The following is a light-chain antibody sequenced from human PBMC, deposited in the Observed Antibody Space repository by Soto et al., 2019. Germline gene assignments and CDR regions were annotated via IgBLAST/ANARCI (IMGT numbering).Light chain of an antibody. J-gene: IGKJ1*01. Sequence: DIQMTQSPSSLSASVGDRVTITFRASQSISSYLNCYQQKPGKAPKLLIYAASSLQSGVPSRFSGSGSGTDFTLTISSLQPEDFATYYCQQSYSTPRKFGQGTKVDIK. CDR1: QSISSY. V-gene: IGKV1-39*01. CDR3: QQSYSTPRK. CDR2: AAS.